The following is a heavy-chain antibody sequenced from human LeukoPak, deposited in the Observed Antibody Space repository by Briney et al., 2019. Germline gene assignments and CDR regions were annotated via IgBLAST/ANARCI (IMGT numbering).Heavy chain of an antibody. D-gene: IGHD4-23*01. J-gene: IGHJ4*02. CDR2: IYPGDSDT. CDR1: GYSFTSYW. CDR3: VTTSWAVGHDY. V-gene: IGHV5-51*01. Sequence: GESLKISCKGSGYSFTSYWIGWVRQMPGKGLEWMAFIYPGDSDTTYSPSFQGQVTISADQSISTAYLQWSSLKASDTAMYYCVTTSWAVGHDYWGQGTLVTVSS.